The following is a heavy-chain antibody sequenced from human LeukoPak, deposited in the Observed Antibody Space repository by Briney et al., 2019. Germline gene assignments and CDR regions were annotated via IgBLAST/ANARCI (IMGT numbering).Heavy chain of an antibody. V-gene: IGHV3-23*01. Sequence: GGSLRLSCAASGFTFSTYGVSWVRQAPGKGLEWVSAMRSGSDSTYYEDSVKGRFTISRDNSKNTLHLQMNSLSSEDTAIYYCAKAHTSSGAFDVWGQGTMVTVSS. D-gene: IGHD6-25*01. CDR1: GFTFSTYG. J-gene: IGHJ3*01. CDR2: MRSGSDST. CDR3: AKAHTSSGAFDV.